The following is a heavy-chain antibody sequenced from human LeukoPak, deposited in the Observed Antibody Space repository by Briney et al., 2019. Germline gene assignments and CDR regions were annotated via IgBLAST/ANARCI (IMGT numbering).Heavy chain of an antibody. J-gene: IGHJ4*02. CDR1: GFTFSDTY. D-gene: IGHD1-1*01. V-gene: IGHV3-11*04. CDR2: ISPSGTDI. CDR3: ARDPRTVRI. Sequence: NPGGSLRLSCAVSGFTFSDTYMTWIRQAPGKGLESLSYISPSGTDISYADSVKGRFTISRDNAKNSLYLQMNSLRVEDTAVYYCARDPRTVRIWGQGTLVTVSS.